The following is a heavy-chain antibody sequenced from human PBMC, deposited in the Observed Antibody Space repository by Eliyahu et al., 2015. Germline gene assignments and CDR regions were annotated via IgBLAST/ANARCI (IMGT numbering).Heavy chain of an antibody. CDR2: IIPILGIA. Sequence: QVQLVQSGAEVKKXGSSVXVSCKASGGTFSSXTXSWVRXAPGQGLEWMGRIIPILGIANYAQKFQGRVTITADKSTSTAYMELSSLRSEDTAVYYCARDEYGQRNFDYWGQGTLVTVSS. CDR1: GGTFSSXT. J-gene: IGHJ4*02. V-gene: IGHV1-69*08. CDR3: ARDEYGQRNFDY. D-gene: IGHD4-17*01.